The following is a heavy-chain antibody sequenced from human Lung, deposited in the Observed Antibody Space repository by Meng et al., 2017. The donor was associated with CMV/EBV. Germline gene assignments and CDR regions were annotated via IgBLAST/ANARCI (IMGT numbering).Heavy chain of an antibody. V-gene: IGHV4-59*01. CDR1: GGSISSYY. J-gene: IGHJ6*02. D-gene: IGHD6-13*01. CDR3: AGGEYRSSWPYFYYGMDV. Sequence: SXTLSLXCTVSGGSISSYYWTWIRQPPGKGLEWIGYIHYSGSTNYNPSLESRVTISVDTSKNQFSLKLSSVTAADTAVYYFAGGEYRSSWPYFYYGMDVWXQGTAVTVSS. CDR2: IHYSGST.